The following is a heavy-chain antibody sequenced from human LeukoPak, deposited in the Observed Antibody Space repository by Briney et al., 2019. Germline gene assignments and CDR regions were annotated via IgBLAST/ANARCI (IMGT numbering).Heavy chain of an antibody. CDR2: INQDGSEK. J-gene: IGHJ4*02. CDR3: ARDRITDFWSGYYTNYFDY. CDR1: GFTFTTNW. V-gene: IGHV3-7*01. D-gene: IGHD3-3*01. Sequence: GGSLRLSCAASGFTFTTNWMTWVRQAPGKGLEWVATINQDGSEKYYVDSVKGRFTISRDNAKNSLFLQMNSVRAEDTAVYYCARDRITDFWSGYYTNYFDYWGQGTLVTVSS.